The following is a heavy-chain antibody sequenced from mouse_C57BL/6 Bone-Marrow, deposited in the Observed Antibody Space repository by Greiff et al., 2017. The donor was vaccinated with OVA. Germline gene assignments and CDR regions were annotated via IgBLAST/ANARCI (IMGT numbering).Heavy chain of an antibody. Sequence: EVQLQESGPVLVKPGASVKMSCKASGYTFTDYYMNWVKQSHGKSLEWIGVINPYNGGTSYNQKFKGKATLTVDKSSSTAYMELNSLTSEDSAVYYCARQLTTVVAFDYWGQGTTLTVSS. CDR3: ARQLTTVVAFDY. CDR2: INPYNGGT. CDR1: GYTFTDYY. J-gene: IGHJ2*01. V-gene: IGHV1-19*01. D-gene: IGHD1-1*01.